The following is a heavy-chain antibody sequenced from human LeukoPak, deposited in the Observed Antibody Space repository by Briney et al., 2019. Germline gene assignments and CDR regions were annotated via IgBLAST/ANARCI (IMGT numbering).Heavy chain of an antibody. V-gene: IGHV4-30-2*01. CDR2: IYHSGST. D-gene: IGHD6-13*01. J-gene: IGHJ4*02. CDR1: GGSISSGGYS. CDR3: ARGLSGYSSSWYYFDY. Sequence: SETLSLTCAVSGGSISSGGYSWSWIRQPPGKGLEWIGYIYHSGSTYYNPSLKSRVTISVDRSKNQFSLKLSSVTAADTAVYYCARGLSGYSSSWYYFDYWGQGTLVTVSS.